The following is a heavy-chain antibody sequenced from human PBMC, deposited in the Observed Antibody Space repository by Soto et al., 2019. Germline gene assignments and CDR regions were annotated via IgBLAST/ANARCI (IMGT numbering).Heavy chain of an antibody. V-gene: IGHV3-13*01. CDR3: ARGKRDWNYYYYGMDV. J-gene: IGHJ6*02. D-gene: IGHD1-1*01. CDR2: IGTAGDT. Sequence: GGSLRLSCAASGFTFSSYDMHWVRQATGKGLEWVSAIGTAGDTYYPGSVKGRFTISRENAKNSLYLQMNSLRAGDTAVYCCARGKRDWNYYYYGMDVWGQGTTVTVSS. CDR1: GFTFSSYD.